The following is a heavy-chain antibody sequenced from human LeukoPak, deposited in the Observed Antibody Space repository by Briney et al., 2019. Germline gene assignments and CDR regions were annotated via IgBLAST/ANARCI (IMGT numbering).Heavy chain of an antibody. V-gene: IGHV3-33*01. CDR3: ARATWYYYDSSGYRAYYFDY. Sequence: PGGSLRLSCAASGFTFSSYGMHWVRQAPGKGLEWVAVIWYDGSNKYYADSVKGRFTISRDNSKNTLYLQMNSLRAEDTAVYYCARATWYYYDSSGYRAYYFDYWGQGTLVTVSS. CDR1: GFTFSSYG. D-gene: IGHD3-22*01. CDR2: IWYDGSNK. J-gene: IGHJ4*02.